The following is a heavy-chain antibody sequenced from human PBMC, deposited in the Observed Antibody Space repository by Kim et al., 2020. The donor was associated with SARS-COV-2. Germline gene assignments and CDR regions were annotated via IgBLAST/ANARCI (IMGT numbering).Heavy chain of an antibody. CDR2: ISAYNGHT. D-gene: IGHD6-19*01. CDR3: ARIQPAHASGWFYYFDY. V-gene: IGHV1-18*01. CDR1: GYTFRTYG. Sequence: ASVKVSCRASGYTFRTYGINWVRQAPGQGLEWMGWISAYNGHTNYAPNLQDRVTMTTDTSTSTAYMEVRSLRSDDTAIYYCARIQPAHASGWFYYFDYWG. J-gene: IGHJ4*01.